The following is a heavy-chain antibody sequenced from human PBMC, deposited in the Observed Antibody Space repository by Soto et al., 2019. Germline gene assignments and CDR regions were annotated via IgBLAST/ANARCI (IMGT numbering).Heavy chain of an antibody. CDR3: ARTPAAMITDRYNWIDS. D-gene: IGHD3-16*01. CDR1: GFTFAEYA. J-gene: IGHJ5*01. Sequence: PGGSLRLSCVASGFTFAEYAMHWVRRIPCKGLEWVAVISYSGDRQYYAESVKGRFTISRDNSKKTLYLQVFSLTSEDSAVFYCARTPAAMITDRYNWIDSWGPGTQVTVSS. CDR2: ISYSGDRQ. V-gene: IGHV3-30*01.